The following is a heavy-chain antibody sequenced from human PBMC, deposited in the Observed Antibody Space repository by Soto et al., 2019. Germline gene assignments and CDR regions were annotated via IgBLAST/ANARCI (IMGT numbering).Heavy chain of an antibody. CDR1: GFTFSSYA. V-gene: IGHV3-30-3*01. Sequence: LRLSCAASGFTFSSYAMHWVRQAPGKGLEWVAVISYDGSNKYYADSVKGRFTISRDNSKNTLYLQMNSLRAEDTAVYYCARLYYDYVWGQGTTVTVSS. D-gene: IGHD3-3*01. J-gene: IGHJ6*02. CDR2: ISYDGSNK. CDR3: ARLYYDYV.